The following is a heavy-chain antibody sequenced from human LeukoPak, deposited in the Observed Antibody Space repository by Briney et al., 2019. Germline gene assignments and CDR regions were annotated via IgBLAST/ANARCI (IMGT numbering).Heavy chain of an antibody. Sequence: SETLSLTCTVSGGSISNYYWSWIRQPPGKGLEWIGYISYSGSTNYNPSLKSRVTIAIDMSKKQFSLKLSSVTAADTAVYYCASSRPYYDILTGQSDDAFDIWGQGTRVPVSS. CDR2: ISYSGST. CDR1: GGSISNYY. V-gene: IGHV4-59*01. CDR3: ASSRPYYDILTGQSDDAFDI. D-gene: IGHD3-9*01. J-gene: IGHJ3*02.